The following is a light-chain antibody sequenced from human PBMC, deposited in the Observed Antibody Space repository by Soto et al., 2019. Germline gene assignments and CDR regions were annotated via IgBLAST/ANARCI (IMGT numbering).Light chain of an antibody. V-gene: IGKV3-20*01. CDR3: QQYGSSQGKYI. J-gene: IGKJ2*01. CDR1: QSVSSSY. CDR2: GAS. Sequence: EIVLTQSPGTLSLSPGERATLSCRASQSVSSSYLAWYQQKPGQAPRLLIYGASSRATGIPDRFSGSGSGTDFTLTISRLEPEDFAVYYCQQYGSSQGKYIFGQGTKLEIK.